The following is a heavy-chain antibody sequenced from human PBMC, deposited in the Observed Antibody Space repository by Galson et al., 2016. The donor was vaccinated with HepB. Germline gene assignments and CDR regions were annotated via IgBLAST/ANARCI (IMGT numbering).Heavy chain of an antibody. J-gene: IGHJ3*01. CDR1: GGSISSYY. Sequence: ETLSLTCTVSGGSISSYYWSWIRQPPGKGLEWLGSIYNSGSTNNNPSLKSRVTISVDTSKNQFSLKVRSVTAADTALYYCARYDKWQLLLNAFDVWGQGTMVTVSS. D-gene: IGHD1-26*01. V-gene: IGHV4-4*08. CDR2: IYNSGST. CDR3: ARYDKWQLLLNAFDV.